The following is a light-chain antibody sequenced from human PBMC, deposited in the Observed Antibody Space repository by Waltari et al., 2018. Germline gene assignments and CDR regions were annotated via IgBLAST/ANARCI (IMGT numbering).Light chain of an antibody. V-gene: IGLV1-40*01. CDR1: GSNSGEGYE. CDR2: GNN. J-gene: IGLJ3*02. CDR3: QYYDRSLSGSRV. Sequence: QSVLTQPPSVSGAPGPRVTISCTGSGSNSGEGYEVHCYQPLPGTAPKLLIHGNNNRPSGVPDRFSGSKSGTSASLAITGLLAEDEADYYCQYYDRSLSGSRVFGGGTKLTVL.